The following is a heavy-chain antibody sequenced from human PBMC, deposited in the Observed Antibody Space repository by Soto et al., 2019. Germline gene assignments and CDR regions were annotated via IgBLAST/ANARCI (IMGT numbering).Heavy chain of an antibody. V-gene: IGHV4-61*08. J-gene: IGHJ1*01. CDR2: IYYSGST. Sequence: TSETLSLTCTVSGGSISSGDYYWSWIRQPPGKGLEWIGYIYYSGSTNYNPSLKSRVTISVDTSKNQFSLKLSSVTAADTAVYYCARGGPSLFPNDYGDYYPLFQHWGQGTLVTVSS. D-gene: IGHD4-17*01. CDR3: ARGGPSLFPNDYGDYYPLFQH. CDR1: GGSISSGDYY.